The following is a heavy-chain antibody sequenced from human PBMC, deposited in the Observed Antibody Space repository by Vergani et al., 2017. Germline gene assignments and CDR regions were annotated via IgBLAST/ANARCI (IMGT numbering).Heavy chain of an antibody. CDR3: ARDVVGRYYLDNDCYMDV. J-gene: IGHJ6*03. CDR1: GGTFSSYA. V-gene: IGHV1-69*01. D-gene: IGHD1-26*01. CDR2: IIPSIGTA. Sequence: QVQLVQSGAEVKKPGSSVKVSCKASGGTFSSYAISWVRQAPGQGLEWMGGIIPSIGTANYAQKFQGRVTITADESTSTAYMELNSLRSEDTAVYYCARDVVGRYYLDNDCYMDVWGKGTTVTVSS.